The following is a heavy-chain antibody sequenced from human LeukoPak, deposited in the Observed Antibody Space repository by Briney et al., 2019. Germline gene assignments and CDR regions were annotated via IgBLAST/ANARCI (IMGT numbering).Heavy chain of an antibody. Sequence: GESLKISCKGSGYSFTSYWIAWVRQMPGKGLEWMGIIYPGDSDTRYSPSFQGQVTISADKSISTAYLQWSSLKASDTAMYYCASRKSDYYGSGSPPYYWGQGTLVTVSS. V-gene: IGHV5-51*01. J-gene: IGHJ4*02. CDR1: GYSFTSYW. D-gene: IGHD3-10*01. CDR3: ASRKSDYYGSGSPPYY. CDR2: IYPGDSDT.